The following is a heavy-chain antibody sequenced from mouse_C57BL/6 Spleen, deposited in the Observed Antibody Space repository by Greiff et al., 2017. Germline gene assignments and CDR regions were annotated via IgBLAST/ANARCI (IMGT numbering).Heavy chain of an antibody. D-gene: IGHD2-10*01. Sequence: DVQLVESGPGLVKPSQSLSLTCSVTGYSITSGYYWNWIRQFPGNKLEWMGYISYDGSNNYNPSLKNRIPITRDTSKNQVFLMLNSVTTEDTATYYCARDSYYGNHWGQGTTLTVSS. J-gene: IGHJ2*01. CDR2: ISYDGSN. CDR1: GYSITSGYY. CDR3: ARDSYYGNH. V-gene: IGHV3-6*01.